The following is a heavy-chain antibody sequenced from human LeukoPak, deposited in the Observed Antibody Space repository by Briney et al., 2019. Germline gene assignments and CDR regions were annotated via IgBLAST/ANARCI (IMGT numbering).Heavy chain of an antibody. V-gene: IGHV4-4*02. D-gene: IGHD3-10*01. CDR1: GGSISSKNW. Sequence: SGTLSLTCAVSGGSISSKNWWIWVRQPPEKGLEWIGVIYHAGSTNYNPSLKSRVTMSVDKSKNQFSLKLSSVTAADTAIYYCARDTGGRGRLDAFDIWGQGTMVTVSS. CDR3: ARDTGGRGRLDAFDI. J-gene: IGHJ3*02. CDR2: IYHAGST.